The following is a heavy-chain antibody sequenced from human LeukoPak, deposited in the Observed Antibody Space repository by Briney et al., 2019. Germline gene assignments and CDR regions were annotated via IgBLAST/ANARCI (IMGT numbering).Heavy chain of an antibody. Sequence: GGSLRLSCAASGFTFSSYAMHWVRQAPGKGLEYASAISSNGGSTYYANSVKGRFTISRDNSKNTLYLQMGSLRAEDMAVYYCARGPSTVVTPAYMDVWGKGTTVTVSS. V-gene: IGHV3-64*01. CDR1: GFTFSSYA. CDR2: ISSNGGST. CDR3: ARGPSTVVTPAYMDV. D-gene: IGHD4-23*01. J-gene: IGHJ6*03.